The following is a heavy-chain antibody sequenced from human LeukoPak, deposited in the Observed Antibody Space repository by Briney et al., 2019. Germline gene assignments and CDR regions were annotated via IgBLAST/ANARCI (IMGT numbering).Heavy chain of an antibody. V-gene: IGHV3-33*06. CDR3: AKEGYSSGWYYYYYMDV. CDR2: IWYDGSNK. J-gene: IGHJ6*03. Sequence: GRSLRLSCAASGFTFSSYGMHWVRQAPGKGLEWVAVIWYDGSNKYYADSVKGRFTISRDNSKNTLYLQMNSLRAEDTAVYCCAKEGYSSGWYYYYYMDVWGQGTLVTVSS. D-gene: IGHD6-19*01. CDR1: GFTFSSYG.